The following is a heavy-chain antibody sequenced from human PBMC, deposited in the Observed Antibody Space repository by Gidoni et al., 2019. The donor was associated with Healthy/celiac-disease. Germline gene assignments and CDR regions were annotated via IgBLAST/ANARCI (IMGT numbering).Heavy chain of an antibody. Sequence: EVQLLESGGGLVQPGGSLRLSFAASGFTFSSYAMSWVRQAPGKGLEWVSAISGSGGSTYYADSVKGRFTISRDNSKNTLYLQMNSLRAEDTAVYYCAKDPLLLWFGELGYWGQGTLVTVSS. CDR2: ISGSGGST. J-gene: IGHJ4*02. V-gene: IGHV3-23*01. D-gene: IGHD3-10*01. CDR3: AKDPLLLWFGELGY. CDR1: GFTFSSYA.